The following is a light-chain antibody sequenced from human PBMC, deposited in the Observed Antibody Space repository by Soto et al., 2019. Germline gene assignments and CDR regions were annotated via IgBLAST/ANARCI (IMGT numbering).Light chain of an antibody. CDR1: QDIRSF. J-gene: IGKJ4*01. Sequence: DIQLTQSPSFLSASVGDRVTITCRASQDIRSFLAWYQQKLGKAPKLLIYAASTLESGVPLRFSGGGSGTEFTLTISSLQPEDVATYYCQHLNSYPRALSFGGGTKVDIK. V-gene: IGKV1-9*01. CDR2: AAS. CDR3: QHLNSYPRALS.